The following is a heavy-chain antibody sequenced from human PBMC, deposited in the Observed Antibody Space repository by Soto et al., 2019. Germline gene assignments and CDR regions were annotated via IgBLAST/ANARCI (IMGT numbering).Heavy chain of an antibody. CDR1: GFTFSNAW. CDR2: IKSKTDGGTT. J-gene: IGHJ4*02. V-gene: IGHV3-15*01. Sequence: EVQLVESGGGLVKPGGSLRLSCAASGFTFSNAWMSWVRQAPGKGLEWVGRIKSKTDGGTTDYAAPVKGRFTISSDDSKTTLYLQMNSLKTEDTAVYYCTTFVGYCSGGSCYFPFDYWGQGTLVTVSS. D-gene: IGHD2-15*01. CDR3: TTFVGYCSGGSCYFPFDY.